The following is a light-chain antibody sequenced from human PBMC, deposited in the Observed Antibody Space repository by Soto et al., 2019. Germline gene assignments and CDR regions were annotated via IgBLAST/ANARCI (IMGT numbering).Light chain of an antibody. CDR2: CAS. J-gene: IGKJ3*01. V-gene: IGKV3-20*01. CDR3: QQYGSSPIT. CDR1: QSVSSSY. Sequence: EIVLTQSPGTLSLSPGERATLSCRASQSVSSSYLAWSQQKPGQAHRLLIYCASSRDTGIPDRFSGSGSGTDFTLTIRRLEPEDLAVYYCQQYGSSPITFGPGTKVDIK.